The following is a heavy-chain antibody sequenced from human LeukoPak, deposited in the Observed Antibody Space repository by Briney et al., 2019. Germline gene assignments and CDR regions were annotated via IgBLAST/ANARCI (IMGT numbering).Heavy chain of an antibody. CDR1: GGSINSGSYY. D-gene: IGHD5-18*01. J-gene: IGHJ4*02. CDR3: ARVSYSYGYGNFDY. Sequence: SETLSLTCTVSGGSINSGSYYWGWIRQPPGKGLEWIGSIYYSGSTYYNPSLESRVTIAADTSKNQFSLKLSSVTAADTAVYYCARVSYSYGYGNFDYWGQGTLVTVSS. CDR2: IYYSGST. V-gene: IGHV4-39*01.